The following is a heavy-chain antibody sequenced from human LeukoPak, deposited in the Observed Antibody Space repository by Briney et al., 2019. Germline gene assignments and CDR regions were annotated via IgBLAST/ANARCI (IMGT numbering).Heavy chain of an antibody. Sequence: ASVKVSCKASGYTFTSYGISWVRQAPGQGPEMMGWISAYNGNTIYAQKLQGRVTMTTGKSTSTAYMELRSLRSDDTAVYYCASGTAKYYYDSSGSLDYWGQGTLVTVPS. J-gene: IGHJ4*02. CDR3: ASGTAKYYYDSSGSLDY. CDR1: GYTFTSYG. CDR2: ISAYNGNT. V-gene: IGHV1-18*01. D-gene: IGHD3-22*01.